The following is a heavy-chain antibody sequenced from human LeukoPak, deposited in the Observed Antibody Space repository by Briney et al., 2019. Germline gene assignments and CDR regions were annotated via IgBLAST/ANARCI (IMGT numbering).Heavy chain of an antibody. CDR1: GYTFTSYG. Sequence: ASVKVSCKASGYTFTSYGISWVRQAPGQGLEWMGWISAYNGNTNYAQKLQGRVTMTTDTSTSTAYMELRSLRSDDTAVYYCARDSTTRIAARPNWFDPWGQGTLVTVSS. J-gene: IGHJ5*02. CDR3: ARDSTTRIAARPNWFDP. D-gene: IGHD6-6*01. CDR2: ISAYNGNT. V-gene: IGHV1-18*01.